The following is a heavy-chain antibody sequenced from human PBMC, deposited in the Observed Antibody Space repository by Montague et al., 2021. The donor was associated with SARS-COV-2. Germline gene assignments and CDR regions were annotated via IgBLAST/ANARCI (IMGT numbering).Heavy chain of an antibody. J-gene: IGHJ6*02. CDR3: ARTPAGMDV. Sequence: TLSLTCTVSGDSINANFFYWTWVRQPAGKGLEWIGRIATSGSTTYKPSLKGRVSISLDKSKNQFSLNLTSVTAADAAVCYCARTPAGMDVWGPGTTVTVSS. CDR2: IATSGST. CDR1: GDSINANFFY. D-gene: IGHD2-15*01. V-gene: IGHV4-61*02.